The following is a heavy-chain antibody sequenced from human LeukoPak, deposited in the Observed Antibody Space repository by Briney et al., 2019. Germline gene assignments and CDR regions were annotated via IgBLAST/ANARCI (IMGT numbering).Heavy chain of an antibody. J-gene: IGHJ4*02. CDR1: GGSISSSNW. Sequence: SGTLSLTCAVSGGSISSSNWWSWVRQPSGKGLEWIGEIYHSGSTNYNPSLKSRVTISVDKSKNQFSLKLSSVTAADTAVYYCASLGAPSGYDSVDYWGQGTLVTVSS. D-gene: IGHD5-12*01. CDR2: IYHSGST. V-gene: IGHV4-4*02. CDR3: ASLGAPSGYDSVDY.